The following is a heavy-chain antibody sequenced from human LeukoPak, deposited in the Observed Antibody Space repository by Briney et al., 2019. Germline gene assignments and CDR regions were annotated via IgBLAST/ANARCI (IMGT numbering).Heavy chain of an antibody. CDR1: GFTFSSYS. CDR3: ARGWGAYYFDY. D-gene: IGHD3-16*01. J-gene: IGHJ4*02. V-gene: IGHV3-21*01. Sequence: GGSLRLSCAASGFTFSSYSMNWVRQAPGKGLEWVSSISSSSSYIYYADSVKDRFTISRDNAKNSLYLQMNSLRAEDTAVYYCARGWGAYYFDYWGQGTLVTVSS. CDR2: ISSSSSYI.